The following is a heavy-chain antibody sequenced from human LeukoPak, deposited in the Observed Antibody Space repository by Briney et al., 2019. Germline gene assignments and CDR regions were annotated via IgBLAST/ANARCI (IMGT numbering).Heavy chain of an antibody. CDR1: GGSISSGDYY. V-gene: IGHV4-30-4*01. Sequence: SETLSLTCTVSGGSISSGDYYWSWIRQPPGKGLGWIGYIYYSGSTYYNPSLKSRVTISVDTSKNQFSLKLSSVTAADTAVYYCARVELVSSVTIFGVMGQLPYWYFDLWGRGTLVTVSS. J-gene: IGHJ2*01. D-gene: IGHD3-3*01. CDR2: IYYSGST. CDR3: ARVELVSSVTIFGVMGQLPYWYFDL.